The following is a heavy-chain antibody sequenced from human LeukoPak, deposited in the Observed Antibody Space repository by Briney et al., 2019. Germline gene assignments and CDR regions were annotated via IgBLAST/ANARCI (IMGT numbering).Heavy chain of an antibody. D-gene: IGHD3-9*01. CDR2: IYSGGST. J-gene: IGHJ6*02. CDR3: ARDYYDILTGPYYYYGMDV. V-gene: IGHV3-66*01. CDR1: GFTVSSNY. Sequence: GGSLRLSCAASGFTVSSNYMSWVRQAPGKGLEWVSVIYSGGSTYYADSVKGRFTISRDNAKNSLYLQMNSLRAEDTAVYYCARDYYDILTGPYYYYGMDVWGQGTTATVSS.